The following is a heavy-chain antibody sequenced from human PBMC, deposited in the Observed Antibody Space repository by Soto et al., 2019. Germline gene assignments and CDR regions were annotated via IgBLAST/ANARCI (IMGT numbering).Heavy chain of an antibody. V-gene: IGHV4-30-4*01. Sequence: ASETLSLTCTVSGGSISSGDYSWSWVRQSPGKGLEWIGHIYNSGITYYNPSLKGRVVISIDTSRNQFSLRLNSLTAADRAVYFCARGVTVFGLVSRFWFDPWGQETVVTVSS. D-gene: IGHD3-3*01. J-gene: IGHJ5*02. CDR3: ARGVTVFGLVSRFWFDP. CDR2: IYNSGIT. CDR1: GGSISSGDYS.